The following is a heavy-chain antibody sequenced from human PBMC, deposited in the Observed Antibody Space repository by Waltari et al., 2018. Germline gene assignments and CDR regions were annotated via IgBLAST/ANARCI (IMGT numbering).Heavy chain of an antibody. CDR3: ARDYYDYIWGSYRPNWFDP. D-gene: IGHD3-16*02. Sequence: EVQLVESGGGLVQPGGSLRLSCAASGFTFSSYWMSWVRQAPGKGLEWVANIKQDGSEKYYVDSVKGRFTISRDNAKNLLYLQMNSLRAEDTAVYYCARDYYDYIWGSYRPNWFDPWGQGTLVTVSS. CDR2: IKQDGSEK. CDR1: GFTFSSYW. V-gene: IGHV3-7*01. J-gene: IGHJ5*02.